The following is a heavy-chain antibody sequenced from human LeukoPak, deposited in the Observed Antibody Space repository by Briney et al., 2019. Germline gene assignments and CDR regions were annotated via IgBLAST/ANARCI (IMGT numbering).Heavy chain of an antibody. CDR3: VKASPGAHSVNFFDF. Sequence: GGSLRLSCAASKFIFRNYAMAWVRQTPEKGLEWVSEISGSGETTHYAESVKGRFTISRDNSRNTLYLRMNSLRVEDTALYYCVKASPGAHSVNFFDFWGQGAMVTVSS. CDR2: ISGSGETT. V-gene: IGHV3-23*01. D-gene: IGHD4-23*01. CDR1: KFIFRNYA. J-gene: IGHJ3*01.